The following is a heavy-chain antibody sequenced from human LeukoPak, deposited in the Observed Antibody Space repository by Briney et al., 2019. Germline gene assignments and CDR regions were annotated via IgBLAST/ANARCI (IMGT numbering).Heavy chain of an antibody. CDR2: IKQDGSEK. J-gene: IGHJ4*02. CDR1: GFTFSSYW. CDR3: ARDKSVGATPLDY. D-gene: IGHD1-26*01. Sequence: GSLRLSCAASGFTFSSYWMGWVRQAPGKGLERVANIKQDGSEKYYLDSVKGRFTISRDNAKNSLYLEMNSLRVEDTAVYYCARDKSVGATPLDYWGQGTLVTVSS. V-gene: IGHV3-7*05.